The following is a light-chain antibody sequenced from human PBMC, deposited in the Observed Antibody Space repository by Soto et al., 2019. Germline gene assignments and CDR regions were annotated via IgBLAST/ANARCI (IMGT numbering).Light chain of an antibody. J-gene: IGLJ2*01. CDR3: SSYAGARTFVL. V-gene: IGLV2-23*03. CDR2: EGT. CDR1: SSDVGSYKL. Sequence: QSALTQPASVSGSPGQSITISFTGSSSDVGSYKLVSWYQQYPGRAPKPMIYEGTKPPSGVSNRFSGSKSGNTASLTISGLQAYDEADYFCSSYAGARTFVLVGGGTKLTVL.